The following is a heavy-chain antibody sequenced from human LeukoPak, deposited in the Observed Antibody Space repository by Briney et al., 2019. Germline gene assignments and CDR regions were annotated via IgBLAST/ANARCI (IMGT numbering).Heavy chain of an antibody. CDR2: IYYSGSA. D-gene: IGHD5-18*01. J-gene: IGHJ4*02. Sequence: PSETLSLTCTVSGGSISSYYWSWIRQPPGKGLEWIGYIYYSGSANYNPSLKSRVTISVDTSKNQFSLKLSSVTAADTAVYYCARRTRRQLSYYFDYWGQGTLVTVSS. CDR1: GGSISSYY. V-gene: IGHV4-59*13. CDR3: ARRTRRQLSYYFDY.